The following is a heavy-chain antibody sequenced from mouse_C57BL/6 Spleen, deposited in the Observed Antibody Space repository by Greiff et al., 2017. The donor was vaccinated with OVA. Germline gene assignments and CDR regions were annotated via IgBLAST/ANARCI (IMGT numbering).Heavy chain of an antibody. V-gene: IGHV5-6*01. CDR3: ARHGVGYYSGLDY. J-gene: IGHJ2*01. D-gene: IGHD2-12*01. CDR2: ISSGGSYT. CDR1: GFTFSSYG. Sequence: EVMLVESGGDLVKPGGSLKLSCAASGFTFSSYGMSWVRQTPDKRLEWVATISSGGSYTYYPDSVKGRFTITRDNAKNTLYLQMSSLKSEDTAVYYGARHGVGYYSGLDYWGQGTTVTVSS.